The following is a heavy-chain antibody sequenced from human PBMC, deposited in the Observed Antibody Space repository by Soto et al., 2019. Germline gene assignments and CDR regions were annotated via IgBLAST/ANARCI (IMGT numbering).Heavy chain of an antibody. J-gene: IGHJ5*02. CDR2: IYYSGST. CDR3: ARSTVTTSGTLNWFDP. V-gene: IGHV4-59*08. CDR1: GGSISSYC. D-gene: IGHD4-4*01. Sequence: SETLSLTCTVSGGSISSYCWSWIRQPPGKGLEWIGYIYYSGSTNYNPSLKSRVTISVDTSKNQFSLKLSSVTAADTAVYYCARSTVTTSGTLNWFDPWGQGTLVTVSS.